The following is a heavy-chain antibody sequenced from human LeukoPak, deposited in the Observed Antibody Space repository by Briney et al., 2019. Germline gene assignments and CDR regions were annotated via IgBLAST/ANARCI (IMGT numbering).Heavy chain of an antibody. CDR3: ARVGYCSSTSCYTGYYYMDV. V-gene: IGHV4-39*01. J-gene: IGHJ6*03. CDR2: IDYSGST. D-gene: IGHD2-2*02. CDR1: GGSISSSSYY. Sequence: SETLSLTCTVSGGSISSSSYYWGWIRQPPGKGLGWIGSIDYSGSTYYNPSLKSRVTISVDTSKDQFSLKLSSVTAADTAVYYCARVGYCSSTSCYTGYYYMDVWGKGTTVTVSS.